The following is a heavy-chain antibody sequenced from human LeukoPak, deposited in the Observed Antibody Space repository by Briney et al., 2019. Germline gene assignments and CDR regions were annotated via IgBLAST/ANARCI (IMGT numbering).Heavy chain of an antibody. V-gene: IGHV3-74*01. Sequence: GGSLRLSCAASGFTFSSYWMHWVRQAPGKGLVWVSRINSDGSRTSYADSVKGRFTISRDNANSTLHLQMNSLRAEDTAVYYCASDATTVATSGIDYWGQGTLVTVSS. CDR2: INSDGSRT. CDR3: ASDATTVATSGIDY. D-gene: IGHD4-17*01. CDR1: GFTFSSYW. J-gene: IGHJ4*02.